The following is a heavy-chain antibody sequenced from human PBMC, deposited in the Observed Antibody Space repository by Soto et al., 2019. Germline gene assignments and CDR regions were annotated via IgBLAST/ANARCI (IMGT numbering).Heavy chain of an antibody. CDR3: ARASSWYPDYYGMDV. V-gene: IGHV4-34*01. CDR2: INHSGST. J-gene: IGHJ6*02. D-gene: IGHD6-13*01. CDR1: GGSFSGYY. Sequence: SETLSLTCAVYGGSFSGYYWSWIRQPPGKGLEWIGEINHSGSTNYNPSLKSRVTISVDTSKNQFSLKLSSVTAADTAVYYCARASSWYPDYYGMDVWGQGTTVTGSS.